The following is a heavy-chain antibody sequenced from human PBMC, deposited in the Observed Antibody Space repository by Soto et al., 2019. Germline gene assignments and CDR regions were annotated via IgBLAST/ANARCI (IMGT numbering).Heavy chain of an antibody. D-gene: IGHD3-3*01. Sequence: QVQLVQSGAEVKKPGASVKVSCKASGYTFTSYGISWVRQAPGQGLEWMGWISAYNGNTNYAQKLQGRVTMTTDTSTSTAYRELRSLRSDDTAVYYCARDPGRSYDFWTFDYWGQGTLVTVSS. V-gene: IGHV1-18*01. J-gene: IGHJ4*02. CDR1: GYTFTSYG. CDR3: ARDPGRSYDFWTFDY. CDR2: ISAYNGNT.